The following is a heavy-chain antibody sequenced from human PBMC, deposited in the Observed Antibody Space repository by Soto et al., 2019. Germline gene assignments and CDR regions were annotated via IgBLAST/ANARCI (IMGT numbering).Heavy chain of an antibody. J-gene: IGHJ6*02. CDR2: ISSYNGNT. CDR3: ARTPLGGAYYDFWSGYRSYGMDV. D-gene: IGHD3-3*01. V-gene: IGHV1-18*01. CDR1: GGTFSSYA. Sequence: XSVKVSCNASGGTFSSYAIRLVRQAPGQGLEWMGWISSYNGNTNYAQKLQGRVTMTTDTSTSTAYMELRSLRSDDTAVYYCARTPLGGAYYDFWSGYRSYGMDVWGQGTTVTVSS.